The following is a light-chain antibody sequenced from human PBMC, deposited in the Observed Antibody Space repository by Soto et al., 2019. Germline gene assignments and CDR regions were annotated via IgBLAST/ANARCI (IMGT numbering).Light chain of an antibody. V-gene: IGLV1-44*01. CDR1: SSYIGSNS. Sequence: QSVLTQPPSASGTPGQRVTISCSGSSSYIGSNSVNWYQRLPGTAPRLLIYSDDQRPSGIPDRFSGSKSGTSASLAISGLQSEDEADYFCAAWNDNPNGPGYVFGTGTKVTVL. CDR2: SDD. CDR3: AAWNDNPNGPGYV. J-gene: IGLJ1*01.